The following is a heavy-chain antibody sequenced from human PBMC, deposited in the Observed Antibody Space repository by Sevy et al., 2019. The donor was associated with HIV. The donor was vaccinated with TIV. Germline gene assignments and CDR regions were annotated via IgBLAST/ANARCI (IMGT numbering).Heavy chain of an antibody. CDR1: GGSSTAYY. CDR3: PTVPAGGPAGRAGRKHYHYSGLPL. Sequence: SETLSLTCAVYGGSSTAYYWAWIRQSPNNGLEWIGEISHSGSTNYNPSLKSRVIISVDTSKKQFFLKLSSVTAADTAVYYCPTVPAGGPAGRAGRKHYHYSGLPLSGPGTPVTVSS. D-gene: IGHD2-15*01. V-gene: IGHV4-34*01. J-gene: IGHJ6*02. CDR2: ISHSGST.